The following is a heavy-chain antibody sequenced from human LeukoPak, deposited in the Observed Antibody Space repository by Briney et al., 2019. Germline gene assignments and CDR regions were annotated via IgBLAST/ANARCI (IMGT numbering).Heavy chain of an antibody. CDR2: IYYIGST. V-gene: IGHV4-59*08. D-gene: IGHD2-21*01. J-gene: IGHJ6*02. CDR3: ARHAYGGLNYYGLDV. CDR1: GGSISSYY. Sequence: LETLSLTCTVSGGSISSYYWSWLRQPPGKGLEWIGYIYYIGSTNYNPSLKSRVTVSVDTSKNQFSLKLSSVTAADTAVYYCARHAYGGLNYYGLDVWGQGTTVTVSS.